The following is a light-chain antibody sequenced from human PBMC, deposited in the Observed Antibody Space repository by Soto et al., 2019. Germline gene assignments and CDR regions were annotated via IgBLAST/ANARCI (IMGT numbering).Light chain of an antibody. CDR3: QQYNNWPPLT. Sequence: IVMTQSPATLSVSPGERATLSCRVSQSVNSNLAWYQQKPGQAPRLLIYGASTRATGIPARISGSGSGTEFTLTISSLQSEDFAVYYCQQYNNWPPLTFGGGTKVEIK. J-gene: IGKJ4*01. CDR2: GAS. CDR1: QSVNSN. V-gene: IGKV3-15*01.